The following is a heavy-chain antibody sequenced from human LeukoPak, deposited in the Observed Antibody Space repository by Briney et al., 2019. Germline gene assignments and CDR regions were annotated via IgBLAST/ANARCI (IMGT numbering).Heavy chain of an antibody. V-gene: IGHV1-46*01. CDR2: INPSAGST. CDR3: ARDGHSSGRFWFDP. CDR1: GYTFTSYY. J-gene: IGHJ5*02. Sequence: ASVKVSCKASGYTFTSYYMHWVRQAPGQGLEWMGLINPSAGSTSYAQNFQGRITVTRDTSTSTVYIEQSSLRSDDTAVYYCARDGHSSGRFWFDPWGQGTLVTVSS. D-gene: IGHD6-19*01.